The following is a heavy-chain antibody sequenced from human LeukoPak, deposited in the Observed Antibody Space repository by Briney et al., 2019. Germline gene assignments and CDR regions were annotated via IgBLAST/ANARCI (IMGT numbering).Heavy chain of an antibody. Sequence: SGGSLRLSCAASGFTFSSYAMSWVRQAPGKGLEWVSAISGSGGSTYYADSVKGRFTISRDNSKNTLYLQMNSLRAEDTAVYYCAVHWGIAAAAPDYWGQGTLVTVSS. CDR1: GFTFSSYA. J-gene: IGHJ4*02. CDR3: AVHWGIAAAAPDY. CDR2: ISGSGGST. V-gene: IGHV3-23*01. D-gene: IGHD6-13*01.